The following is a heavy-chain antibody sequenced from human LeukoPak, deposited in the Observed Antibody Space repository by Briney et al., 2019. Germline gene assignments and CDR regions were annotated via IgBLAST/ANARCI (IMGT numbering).Heavy chain of an antibody. CDR1: GGTFSSYA. V-gene: IGHV1-69*05. Sequence: SVKVSCKASGGTFSSYAISWVRQAPGQGLEWMGRIIPIFGTANYAQKFQGRVTITTDESTGTAYMELSSLRSVDTAVYYCARDRTGTTSRRWFDPWGQGTLVTVSS. CDR3: ARDRTGTTSRRWFDP. J-gene: IGHJ5*02. CDR2: IIPIFGTA. D-gene: IGHD1-1*01.